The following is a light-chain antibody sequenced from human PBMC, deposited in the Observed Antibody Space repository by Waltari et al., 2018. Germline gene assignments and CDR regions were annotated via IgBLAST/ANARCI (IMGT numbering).Light chain of an antibody. Sequence: SSELTQDPAVSVALGQTVRITCQGDSLRSYYASWYQQKPGQAPVLVIYGKNNRPSGIPDRFSGSSSGNTASLTITGAPAEDEADYYCNSRDSSGNHSYVFGTGTKVTVL. CDR2: GKN. CDR1: SLRSYY. CDR3: NSRDSSGNHSYV. J-gene: IGLJ1*01. V-gene: IGLV3-19*01.